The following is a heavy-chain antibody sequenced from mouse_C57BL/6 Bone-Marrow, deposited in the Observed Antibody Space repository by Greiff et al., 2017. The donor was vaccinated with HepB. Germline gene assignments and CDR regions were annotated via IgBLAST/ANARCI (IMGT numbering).Heavy chain of an antibody. CDR2: ISSGSSTI. Sequence: EVKVVESGGGLVKPGGSLKLSCAASGFTFSDYGMHWVRQAPEKGLEWVAYISSGSSTIYYADTVKGRFTISRDNAKNTLFLQMTSLRSEDTAMYYCARMNYYGSSLYYFDYWGQGTTLTVSS. CDR3: ARMNYYGSSLYYFDY. CDR1: GFTFSDYG. V-gene: IGHV5-17*01. J-gene: IGHJ2*01. D-gene: IGHD1-1*01.